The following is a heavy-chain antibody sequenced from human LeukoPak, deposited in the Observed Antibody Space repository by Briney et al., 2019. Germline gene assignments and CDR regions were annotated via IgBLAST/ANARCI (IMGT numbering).Heavy chain of an antibody. CDR3: ARKDTAMVAHDY. CDR1: GFTFSDYY. V-gene: IGHV3-11*01. CDR2: ISSSGSTI. D-gene: IGHD5-18*01. Sequence: GGSLRLSCAASGFTFSDYYMSWVRQAPGKGLEWVSYISSSGSTIYYADSVKGRFTISRDNAKNSLYLQMNSLRAEDTAVYYCARKDTAMVAHDYWGQGTLVTVSS. J-gene: IGHJ4*02.